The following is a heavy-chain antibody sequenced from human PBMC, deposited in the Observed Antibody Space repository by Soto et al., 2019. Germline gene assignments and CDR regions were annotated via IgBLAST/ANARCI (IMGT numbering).Heavy chain of an antibody. J-gene: IGHJ4*02. CDR3: AQDTYYHDTSGYYTFDY. D-gene: IGHD3-22*01. CDR2: INTDGSST. V-gene: IGHV3-74*01. CDR1: GFTFSDHW. Sequence: TGGSLRLSCAASGFTFSDHWLHWVRHAPGKGLVWVARINTDGSSTSYVDSVKGRFTISRDNSKNTLDLQMNSLRVEDTAVFYYAQDTYYHDTSGYYTFDYWGQGALVTVS.